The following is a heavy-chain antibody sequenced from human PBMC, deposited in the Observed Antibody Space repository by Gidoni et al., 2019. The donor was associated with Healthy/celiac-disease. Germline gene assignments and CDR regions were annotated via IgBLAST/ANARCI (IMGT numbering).Heavy chain of an antibody. CDR3: ARDFGPGVDYYDSSGYPQFDY. V-gene: IGHV3-48*01. J-gene: IGHJ4*02. CDR2: ISSSSSTI. CDR1: GFTFSSYS. Sequence: EVQLVESGGGLVQPGGSLRLSCAASGFTFSSYSMNWVRQAPGKGLEWVSYISSSSSTIYYADSVKGRFTISRDNAKNSLYLQMNSLRAEDTAVYYCARDFGPGVDYYDSSGYPQFDYWGQGTLVTVSS. D-gene: IGHD3-22*01.